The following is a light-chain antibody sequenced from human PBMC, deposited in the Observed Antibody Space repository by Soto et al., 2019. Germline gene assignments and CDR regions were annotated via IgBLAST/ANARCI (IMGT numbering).Light chain of an antibody. Sequence: QSVLTQPASVSGSPGQRVTISCTGSSSNIGADYDVHWYQQLPGTAPKLLIYGNSNRPSGVPDRFSGSKSGTSASLAITGLLAEDEADYYCRSYDSSLSAVVFGGGTKLTVL. CDR3: RSYDSSLSAVV. J-gene: IGLJ3*02. CDR2: GNS. V-gene: IGLV1-40*01. CDR1: SSNIGADYD.